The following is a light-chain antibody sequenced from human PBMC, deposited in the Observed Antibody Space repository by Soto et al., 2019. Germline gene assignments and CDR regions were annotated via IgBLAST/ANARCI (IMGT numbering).Light chain of an antibody. CDR2: EGI. CDR1: NSDVGTYNL. V-gene: IGLV2-23*01. Sequence: QSALTQPASVSGSPGQSITISCTGTNSDVGTYNLVSWYQQHPGKAPQLMIYEGIRRPSGVSDRFSGSESGTTASLTISRLQAEDEADYYCCSYAGGSYVFGAGTKVTVL. CDR3: CSYAGGSYV. J-gene: IGLJ1*01.